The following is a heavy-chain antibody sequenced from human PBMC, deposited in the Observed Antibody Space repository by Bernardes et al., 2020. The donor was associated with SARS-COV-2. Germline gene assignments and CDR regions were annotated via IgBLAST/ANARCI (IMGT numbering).Heavy chain of an antibody. CDR2: ISASGST. CDR1: DDAISSGSFY. J-gene: IGHJ4*02. CDR3: ARGLISDCSGGRCYPDYGDYFDY. D-gene: IGHD2-15*01. V-gene: IGHV4-61*02. Sequence: SETLSLTCAVSDDAISSGSFYWSWIRQPAGKGLEWVGRISASGSTNYNPSLKSRVTMSVDTSKNQFSLKLTSVTAADTAVYYCARGLISDCSGGRCYPDYGDYFDYWGQGTLLTVSS.